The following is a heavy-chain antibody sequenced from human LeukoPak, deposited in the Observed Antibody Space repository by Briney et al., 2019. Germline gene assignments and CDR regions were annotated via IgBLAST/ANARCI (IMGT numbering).Heavy chain of an antibody. Sequence: SETLSLTCTVSGGSISNYYWSWIRQPPGKGLEWIGYIYYSGSTNYNPSLKSRVTISVDTSKNQFSLRLSSLTAADTAVFYCARLASSSWYPYFYYGLDVWGQGTTVTVSS. CDR2: IYYSGST. CDR1: GGSISNYY. CDR3: ARLASSSWYPYFYYGLDV. D-gene: IGHD6-13*01. V-gene: IGHV4-59*01. J-gene: IGHJ6*02.